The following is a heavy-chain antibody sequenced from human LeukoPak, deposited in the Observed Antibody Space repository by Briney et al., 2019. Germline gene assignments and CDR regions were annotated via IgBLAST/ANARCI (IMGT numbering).Heavy chain of an antibody. CDR3: ARTSNLYYYDSSGDGPYFDL. D-gene: IGHD3-22*01. V-gene: IGHV4-30-4*08. Sequence: SETLSLTCTVSGGSISSGDYYWSWIRQPPGTGLEWIGYIYYSGSTYYNPSLKSRVTISVDTSKNQFSLKLSSVTAADTAVYYCARTSNLYYYDSSGDGPYFDLWGRGTLVTVSS. CDR1: GGSISSGDYY. CDR2: IYYSGST. J-gene: IGHJ2*01.